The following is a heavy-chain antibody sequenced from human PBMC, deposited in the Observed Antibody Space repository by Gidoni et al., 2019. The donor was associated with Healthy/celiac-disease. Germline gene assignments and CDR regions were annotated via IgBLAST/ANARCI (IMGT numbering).Heavy chain of an antibody. CDR1: GFTFSNAW. J-gene: IGHJ4*02. V-gene: IGHV3-15*01. D-gene: IGHD6-19*01. CDR3: TTDKSGWYRDY. Sequence: EVQLVESGGGLVKPGGSLRLSCAASGFTFSNAWMRWVRQAPGKGLEWVGRIKSKTDGGTTDYAAPVKGRFTISRDDSKNTLYLQMNSPKTEDTAVYYCTTDKSGWYRDYWGQGTLVTVSS. CDR2: IKSKTDGGTT.